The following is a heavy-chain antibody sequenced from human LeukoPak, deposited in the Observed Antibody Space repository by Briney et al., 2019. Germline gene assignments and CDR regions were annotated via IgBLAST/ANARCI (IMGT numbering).Heavy chain of an antibody. D-gene: IGHD4-17*01. CDR1: GFTFSSYE. CDR2: ISSSGSTI. CDR3: ARAKTTDWFDP. J-gene: IGHJ5*02. Sequence: PGGSLRLSCAASGFTFSSYEMNWVRQAPGKGLEWVSYISSSGSTIYYADSVKGRFTISRDNAKNSLYLQMNSLRVEDTAVYYCARAKTTDWFDPWGQGTLVTVSS. V-gene: IGHV3-48*03.